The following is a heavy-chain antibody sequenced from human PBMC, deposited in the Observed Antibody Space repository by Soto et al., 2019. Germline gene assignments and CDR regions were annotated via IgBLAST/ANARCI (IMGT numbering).Heavy chain of an antibody. D-gene: IGHD3-10*01. CDR3: ARWEVLWVGTNYSMDV. CDR1: GYTFTSYY. Sequence: ASVKVSCKASGYTFTSYYMHWVRQAPGQGLEWMGIINPSGGSTSYAQKFQGRVTMTRDTSTSTVYMELSSLRSEDTAVYYCARWEVLWVGTNYSMDVWGQGTTVTAP. V-gene: IGHV1-46*01. CDR2: INPSGGST. J-gene: IGHJ6*02.